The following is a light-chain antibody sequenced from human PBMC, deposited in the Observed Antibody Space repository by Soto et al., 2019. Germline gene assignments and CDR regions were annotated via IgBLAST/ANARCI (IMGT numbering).Light chain of an antibody. Sequence: QSVLTQPPSASGSPGQSVTISCTGTSSDVGAYDYVSWYQRHPGKAPKLILYEVNKRPSGIPDRFSGSKSGNTASLTVSGLQAEDEADYFCGSYADRKTVLFGGGTQLTVL. J-gene: IGLJ7*01. V-gene: IGLV2-8*01. CDR3: GSYADRKTVL. CDR1: SSDVGAYDY. CDR2: EVN.